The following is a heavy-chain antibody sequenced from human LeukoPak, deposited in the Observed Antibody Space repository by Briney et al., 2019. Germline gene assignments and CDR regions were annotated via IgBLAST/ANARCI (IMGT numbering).Heavy chain of an antibody. V-gene: IGHV4-34*01. J-gene: IGHJ4*02. CDR1: GGSFSGYY. D-gene: IGHD2-2*01. CDR3: ARGGGSSSTSCRGLDY. Sequence: PSETLSLTCAVYGGSFSGYYWSWIRQPPGKGLEWIGEINHSGSTNYNPSLKSRVTISVDTTKIQFSLKLSSVTAADTAVYYCARGGGSSSTSCRGLDYWGQGTLVSVSS. CDR2: INHSGST.